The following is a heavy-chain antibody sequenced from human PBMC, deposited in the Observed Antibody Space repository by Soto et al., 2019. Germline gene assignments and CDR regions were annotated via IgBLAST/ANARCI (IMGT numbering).Heavy chain of an antibody. J-gene: IGHJ3*02. Sequence: PSETLSLTCTVSGGSISSYYWSWVRQPPGRGLEWIGYIHYSETIYYNPSLKSRVQILVETFKNQFSLEVSSVTAADTAVYYCARAHRYYDYPDIWGQGTTVTVSS. CDR2: IHYSETI. V-gene: IGHV4-30-4*01. CDR3: ARAHRYYDYPDI. D-gene: IGHD3-22*01. CDR1: GGSISSYY.